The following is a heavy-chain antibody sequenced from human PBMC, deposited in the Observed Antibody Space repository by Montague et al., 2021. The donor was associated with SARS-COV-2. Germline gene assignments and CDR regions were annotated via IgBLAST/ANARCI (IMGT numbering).Heavy chain of an antibody. Sequence: SLRLSCAASGFRFSGYAMSRVRQAPGKGLEWVSAIGASGNGTYYADSVRGRFTSPRDNSKNMLYLQLNSLRVEDTAVYYCAKRVVVTSYRYFDYWGQGTLVTVSS. V-gene: IGHV3-23*01. CDR2: IGASGNGT. CDR1: GFRFSGYA. D-gene: IGHD2-21*02. CDR3: AKRVVVTSYRYFDY. J-gene: IGHJ4*02.